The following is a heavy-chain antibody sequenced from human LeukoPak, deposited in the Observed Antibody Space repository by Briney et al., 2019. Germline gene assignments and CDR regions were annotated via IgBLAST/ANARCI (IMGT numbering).Heavy chain of an antibody. V-gene: IGHV4-59*01. Sequence: PSETLSLTCTVSGGSISSYYWSWIRQPPGKGLEWIGYIYYSGSTNYNPFLKSRVTISVDTSKNQFSLKLSSVTAADTAVYYCARAPLTEGYYHYYMDVWGKGTTVTVSS. CDR3: ARAPLTEGYYHYYMDV. CDR2: IYYSGST. CDR1: GGSISSYY. J-gene: IGHJ6*03.